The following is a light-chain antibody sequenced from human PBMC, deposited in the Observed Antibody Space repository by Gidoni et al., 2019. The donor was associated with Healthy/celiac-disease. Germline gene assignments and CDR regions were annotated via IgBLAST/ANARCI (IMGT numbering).Light chain of an antibody. CDR2: GAS. J-gene: IGKJ4*01. CDR1: QSVSSSY. CDR3: QQYGSSPLT. Sequence: EIVLTQSPGTLSLSPGDRATLSCRASQSVSSSYLAWSQQKPGQAPRLLIYGASSRATGIPDRFSGSGSGTDFTLTISRLEPEDVAGYYCQQYGSSPLTFGGGTKVEIK. V-gene: IGKV3-20*01.